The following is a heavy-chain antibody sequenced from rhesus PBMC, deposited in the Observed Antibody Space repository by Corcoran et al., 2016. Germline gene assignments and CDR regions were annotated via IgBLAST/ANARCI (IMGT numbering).Heavy chain of an antibody. CDR3: AREGGYSSGWVDY. CDR2: IYGSGSST. CDR1: GGSISSSY. D-gene: IGHD6-31*01. Sequence: QLQLQESGPGLVKPSETLSVTCAVSGGSISSSYWSWIRQAPGKGLEWIGYIYGSGSSTNYNPSLKKHVTLSEDTSKNQLSLKLSSVTAADTAVYYCAREGGYSSGWVDYWGQGVLVTVSS. V-gene: IGHV4-169*02. J-gene: IGHJ4*01.